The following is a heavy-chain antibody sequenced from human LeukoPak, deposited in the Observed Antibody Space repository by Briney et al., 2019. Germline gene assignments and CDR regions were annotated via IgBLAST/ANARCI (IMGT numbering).Heavy chain of an antibody. Sequence: PGGSLRLSCATSGFTFSSYAMSWVRQAPGKGLEWVSAISGSGGSTYYADSVKGRFTISRDNSKNTLYLQMNSLRAEDTAVYYCAKDRLATRTFDYWGQGTLVTVSS. J-gene: IGHJ4*02. CDR3: AKDRLATRTFDY. V-gene: IGHV3-23*01. CDR1: GFTFSSYA. CDR2: ISGSGGST. D-gene: IGHD5-24*01.